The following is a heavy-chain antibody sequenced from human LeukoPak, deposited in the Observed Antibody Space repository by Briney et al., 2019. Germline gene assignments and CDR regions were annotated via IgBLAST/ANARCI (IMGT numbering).Heavy chain of an antibody. CDR2: ISGSGGST. V-gene: IGHV3-23*01. CDR1: GFTFSSYA. D-gene: IGHD3-10*01. CDR3: AKASNYGSGSYYPRGVDY. Sequence: GGSLRLSCAASGFTFSSYAMSWVRQAPGKGLEWVSAISGSGGSTYYADSVKGRFTISRDNSKNTLYLQMNSLRAEDTVVYYCAKASNYGSGSYYPRGVDYWGQGTLVTVSS. J-gene: IGHJ4*02.